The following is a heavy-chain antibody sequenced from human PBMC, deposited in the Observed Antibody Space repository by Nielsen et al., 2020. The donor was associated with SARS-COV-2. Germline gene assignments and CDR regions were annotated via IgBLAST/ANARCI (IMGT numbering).Heavy chain of an antibody. CDR3: ARGDEYYDFWSGYAGYYGMDV. CDR2: IYYSGST. Sequence: SETLSLTCTVSGGSISSGGYYWSWIRQHPGKGLEWIGYIYYSGSTNYNPSLKSRVTISVDTSKNQFSLKLSSVTAADTAVYYCARGDEYYDFWSGYAGYYGMDVWGQGTTVTVSS. D-gene: IGHD3-3*01. CDR1: GGSISSGGYY. J-gene: IGHJ6*02. V-gene: IGHV4-61*08.